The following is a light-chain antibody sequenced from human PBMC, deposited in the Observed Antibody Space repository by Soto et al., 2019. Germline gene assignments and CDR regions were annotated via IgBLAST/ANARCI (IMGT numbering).Light chain of an antibody. V-gene: IGKV1-5*03. CDR2: KAS. Sequence: DIQMTQSPSTLSASVGDRVTITCRASQSISSWLAWYQQKPGKAPKLLIYKASSLESGVPSRFSGSGSGTEVTLTISSLQPDDFANYYCQQYNSYSYTFGQGTKLEIK. J-gene: IGKJ2*01. CDR1: QSISSW. CDR3: QQYNSYSYT.